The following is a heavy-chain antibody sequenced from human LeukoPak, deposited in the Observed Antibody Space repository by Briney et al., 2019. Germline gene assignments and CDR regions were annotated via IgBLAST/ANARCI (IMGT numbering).Heavy chain of an antibody. V-gene: IGHV4-34*01. CDR3: ARGRIQYYDFWSGYYFFDY. D-gene: IGHD3-3*01. CDR1: GGSFSGYY. J-gene: IGHJ4*02. CDR2: INHSGST. Sequence: PSETLSLTCAVYGGSFSGYYWSWIRQPPGKGLEWIGEINHSGSTNYNPSLKSRVTISVDTSKNQFSLKLSSVTAADTAVYYCARGRIQYYDFWSGYYFFDYWGRGTLVTVSS.